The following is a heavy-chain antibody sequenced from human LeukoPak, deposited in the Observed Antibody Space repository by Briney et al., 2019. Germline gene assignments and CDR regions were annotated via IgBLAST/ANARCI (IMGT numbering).Heavy chain of an antibody. V-gene: IGHV2-5*02. CDR2: IYWDDDK. CDR3: ARIVLRYFDWLLNFDY. CDR1: GFSLSTSGVG. Sequence: ESGPTLVNPXQTLTLTCTFSGFSLSTSGVGVGWIRQPPGKALEWLALIYWDDDKRYSPSLKSRLTITKDTSKNQVVLTMTNMDPVDTATYYCARIVLRYFDWLLNFDYWGQGTLVTVSS. D-gene: IGHD3-9*01. J-gene: IGHJ4*02.